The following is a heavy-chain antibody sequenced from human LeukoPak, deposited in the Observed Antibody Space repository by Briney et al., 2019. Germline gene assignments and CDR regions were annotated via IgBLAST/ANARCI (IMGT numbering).Heavy chain of an antibody. V-gene: IGHV1-8*01. CDR1: GYTFTSYD. D-gene: IGHD2-2*01. CDR3: ATAYCSSTSCPLGMDV. J-gene: IGHJ6*01. Sequence: ASVKVSCKASGYTFTSYDINWVRQATGQGLEWMGWMNPNSGNTGYAQKFQGRVTMTRNTSISTAYMELSSLRSEDTAVYYCATAYCSSTSCPLGMDVWGQGTTVTVSS. CDR2: MNPNSGNT.